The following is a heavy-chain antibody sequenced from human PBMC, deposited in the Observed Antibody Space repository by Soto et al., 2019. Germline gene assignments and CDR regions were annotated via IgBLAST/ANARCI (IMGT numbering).Heavy chain of an antibody. Sequence: EVQVVESGGGLVQSGGSLRLSCATSGFSVSDSYLSWVRQAPGKGLEWVSVIYAAGHTYYPDSVKGRFIISRDKSENTVYLKMNSLRAEDTAMYYCARGRVTSGTYYRDVWGKGTTVTVSS. V-gene: IGHV3-66*01. CDR3: ARGRVTSGTYYRDV. J-gene: IGHJ6*04. D-gene: IGHD4-4*01. CDR2: IYAAGHT. CDR1: GFSVSDSY.